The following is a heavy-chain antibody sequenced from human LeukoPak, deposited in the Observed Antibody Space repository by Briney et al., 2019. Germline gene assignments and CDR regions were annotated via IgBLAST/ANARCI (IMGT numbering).Heavy chain of an antibody. CDR3: AKGGKWDVTPFDY. Sequence: QSGGSLRLSCAASGFTFSSYAMSWVRQAPGKGLEWVSGISGSGGSTYYADSVKGRFTISRDNSKNTLYLQMNSLRAEDTAVYYCAKGGKWDVTPFDYWGQGTLVTVSS. J-gene: IGHJ4*02. D-gene: IGHD1-26*01. CDR2: ISGSGGST. CDR1: GFTFSSYA. V-gene: IGHV3-23*01.